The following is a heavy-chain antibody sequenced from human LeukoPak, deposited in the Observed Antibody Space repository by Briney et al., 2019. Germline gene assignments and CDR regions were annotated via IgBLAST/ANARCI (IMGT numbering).Heavy chain of an antibody. D-gene: IGHD3-3*01. CDR3: AGVVTIFGVVIHGHFDY. CDR2: ISAYNGNT. V-gene: IGHV1-18*01. CDR1: GYTFTIYG. Sequence: ASVKVSCKASGYTFTIYGISWVRQAPGQGLEWMGWISAYNGNTNYAQKLQGRVTMTTDTSTSTAYMELRSLRSDDTAVYYCAGVVTIFGVVIHGHFDYWGQGTLVTVSS. J-gene: IGHJ4*02.